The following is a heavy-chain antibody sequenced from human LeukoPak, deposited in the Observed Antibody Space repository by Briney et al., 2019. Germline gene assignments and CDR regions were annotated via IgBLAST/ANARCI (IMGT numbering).Heavy chain of an antibody. Sequence: PETLSLTCTVSGGSISSSSYYWGSARHPPGKRLEWIGSIYYDGSTYFNPSLKTRATISVNTSRNQFSRRLSSVTAADTAVYSCARRGTIGWLDPWGQGTLVTVSS. CDR3: ARRGTIGWLDP. CDR1: GGSISSSSYY. CDR2: IYYDGST. J-gene: IGHJ5*02. V-gene: IGHV4-39*01. D-gene: IGHD2-15*01.